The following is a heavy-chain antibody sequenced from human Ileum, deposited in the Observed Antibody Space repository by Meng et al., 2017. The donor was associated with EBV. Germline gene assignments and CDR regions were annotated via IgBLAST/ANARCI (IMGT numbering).Heavy chain of an antibody. V-gene: IGHV4-39*01. CDR3: ASRDNAWFDP. Sequence: LHLHEWEAGLLALSETLCSRRSVSRGSTTIYSLSWCRRRPPPGEGLEWIATMYHTGSTYYNPSLKSRVTISVDTSKNEFSLKVTSVTAADTALYYCASRDNAWFDPWGRGTLVTVSS. CDR1: RGSTTIYSLS. J-gene: IGHJ5*02. CDR2: MYHTGST. D-gene: IGHD5-24*01.